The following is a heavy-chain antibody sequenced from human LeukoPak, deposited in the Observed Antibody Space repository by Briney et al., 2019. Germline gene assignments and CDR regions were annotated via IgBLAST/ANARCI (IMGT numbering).Heavy chain of an antibody. J-gene: IGHJ4*02. V-gene: IGHV1-18*01. Sequence: ASVKVSCKASGGTFSSYGISWVRQAPGQGLEWMGWISAYNGNTNYAQKLQGRVTMTTDTSTSTAYMELRSLRSDDTAVYYCARDHYYDSSGYSNFDYWGQGTLVTVSS. CDR2: ISAYNGNT. CDR3: ARDHYYDSSGYSNFDY. CDR1: GGTFSSYG. D-gene: IGHD3-22*01.